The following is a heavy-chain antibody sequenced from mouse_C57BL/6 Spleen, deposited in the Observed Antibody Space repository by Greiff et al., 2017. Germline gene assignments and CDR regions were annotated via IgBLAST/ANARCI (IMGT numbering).Heavy chain of an antibody. CDR3: AILLRYAMDY. Sequence: EVQLQQSGAELVKPGASVKLSCTASGFNIKDYYMHWVKQRTEQGLEWIGRIDPEDGETKDAPKFQGTANITADTSSNTAYLQLSSLTSEDTAVYYCAILLRYAMDYWGQGTSVTVSS. CDR1: GFNIKDYY. CDR2: IDPEDGET. V-gene: IGHV14-2*01. J-gene: IGHJ4*01. D-gene: IGHD1-1*01.